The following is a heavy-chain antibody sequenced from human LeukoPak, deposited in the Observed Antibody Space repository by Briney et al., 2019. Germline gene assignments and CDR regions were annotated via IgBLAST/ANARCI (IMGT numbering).Heavy chain of an antibody. D-gene: IGHD3-22*01. CDR3: AKDKRPYYYDSSGFSGYDY. Sequence: GGSLRLSCAASGFTFSSYAMSWVRQAPGKGLEWVSDISGSGGSTYYADSVKGRFTISRDTSKNTLYLQMNSLRAEDTAVYYCAKDKRPYYYDSSGFSGYDYWGQGTLVTVSS. CDR1: GFTFSSYA. J-gene: IGHJ4*02. V-gene: IGHV3-23*01. CDR2: ISGSGGST.